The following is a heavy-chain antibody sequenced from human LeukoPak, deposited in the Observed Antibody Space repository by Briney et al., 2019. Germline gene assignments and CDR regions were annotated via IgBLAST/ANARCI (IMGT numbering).Heavy chain of an antibody. Sequence: SETLSLTCTVSGGSISRRYWSWIRQSPGKGLEWIGYIYYSGSTNYNPSLKSRVTISVDTSKNQFSLNLRSVTAADTAVYYCANLSYDSRGYYAYIDYWGQGTLVTVSS. CDR1: GGSISRRY. D-gene: IGHD3-22*01. CDR2: IYYSGST. CDR3: ANLSYDSRGYYAYIDY. J-gene: IGHJ4*02. V-gene: IGHV4-59*11.